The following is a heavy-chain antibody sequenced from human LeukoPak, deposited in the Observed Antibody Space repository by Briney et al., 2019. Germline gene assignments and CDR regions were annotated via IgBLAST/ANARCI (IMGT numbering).Heavy chain of an antibody. D-gene: IGHD4-17*01. J-gene: IGHJ4*02. CDR3: ARDRGTVTTWVDY. CDR2: ISSSGSTI. Sequence: GGSLRLSCAASGFTFSSYWMHWVRQAPGKGLDWVSYISSSGSTIYYADSVKGRFTISRDNAKNSLYLQMNSLRAEDTAVYYCARDRGTVTTWVDYWGQGTLVTVSS. V-gene: IGHV3-48*04. CDR1: GFTFSSYW.